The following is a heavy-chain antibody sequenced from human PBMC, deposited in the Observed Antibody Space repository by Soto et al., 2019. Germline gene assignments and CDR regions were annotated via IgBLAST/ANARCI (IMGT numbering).Heavy chain of an antibody. D-gene: IGHD4-17*01. CDR1: GGTFSSYT. CDR2: IIPILGIA. Sequence: SVKVSCKASGGTFSSYTISWVRQAPGQGLEWMGRIIPILGIANYAQKFQGRVTITADKSTSTAYMELSSLRSEDTAVYYCAGGGATVTSTHYYCYYMDVWGKGTTVTVSS. CDR3: AGGGATVTSTHYYCYYMDV. V-gene: IGHV1-69*02. J-gene: IGHJ6*03.